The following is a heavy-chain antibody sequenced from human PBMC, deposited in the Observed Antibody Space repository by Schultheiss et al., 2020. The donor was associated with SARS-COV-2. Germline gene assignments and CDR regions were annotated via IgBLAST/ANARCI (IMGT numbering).Heavy chain of an antibody. D-gene: IGHD6-19*01. V-gene: IGHV1-18*01. CDR2: ISADNGNT. CDR3: ARSGGYSSGSRPYY. J-gene: IGHJ4*02. CDR1: GYTFTGYG. Sequence: ASVKVSCKASGYTFTGYGLNWVRQAPGQGLEWMGWISADNGNTNYAQKFQGRVTMTTDTSTSTAYMELRSLRSEDTAVYYCARSGGYSSGSRPYYWGQGTLVTVSS.